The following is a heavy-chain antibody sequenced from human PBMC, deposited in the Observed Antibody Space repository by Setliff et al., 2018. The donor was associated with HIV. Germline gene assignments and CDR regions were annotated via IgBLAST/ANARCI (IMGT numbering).Heavy chain of an antibody. V-gene: IGHV3-74*01. CDR1: GFTFSYYS. J-gene: IGHJ4*02. CDR3: VRGGLEGFY. Sequence: GSLRLSCAASGFTFSYYSMNWVRQAPGEGLVWVSRISNDESNTNYADSVKGRFTISRDNAKNTLFLQMNSLRAEDTAVYYCVRGGLEGFYWGQGTLVTVSS. D-gene: IGHD1-1*01. CDR2: ISNDESNT.